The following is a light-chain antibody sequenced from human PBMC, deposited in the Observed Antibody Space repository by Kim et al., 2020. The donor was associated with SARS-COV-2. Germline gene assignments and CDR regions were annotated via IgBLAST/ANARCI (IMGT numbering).Light chain of an antibody. CDR2: GKN. Sequence: SSELTQDPAVSAALGQTVRITCQGDSLRNYYASWYQQKPGQAPVLVFYGKNNRPTGIPDRFSGSSSRNTASLTITGTQAEDEADYYCNSRDSSGVVFGGGTKVTVL. CDR1: SLRNYY. V-gene: IGLV3-19*01. CDR3: NSRDSSGVV. J-gene: IGLJ2*01.